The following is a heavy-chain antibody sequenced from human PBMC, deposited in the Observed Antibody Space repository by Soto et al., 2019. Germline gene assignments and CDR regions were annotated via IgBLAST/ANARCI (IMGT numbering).Heavy chain of an antibody. Sequence: GGSLRLSCAASGFTFSSYGMHWVRQAPGKGLEWVAVIWYDGSNKYYADSVKGRFTISMDNSKNTLYLQMNSLRAEDTAVYYCARDKGYGDFVYYFDYWGQGTLVTVSS. CDR2: IWYDGSNK. D-gene: IGHD4-17*01. J-gene: IGHJ4*02. CDR3: ARDKGYGDFVYYFDY. V-gene: IGHV3-33*01. CDR1: GFTFSSYG.